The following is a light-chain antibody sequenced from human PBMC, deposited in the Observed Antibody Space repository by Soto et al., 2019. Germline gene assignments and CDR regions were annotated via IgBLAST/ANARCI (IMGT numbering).Light chain of an antibody. V-gene: IGKV1-39*01. CDR1: QSISSY. CDR2: AAS. Sequence: DIPMTQSPSSLSASVGDRVTITCRASQSISSYLNWYQQKPGKVPKLLIYAASSLQSGVPSRFSGSGSGTDFTLTISSLQPEDFATYYCQQSYNTPRTFGQGTKVEIK. CDR3: QQSYNTPRT. J-gene: IGKJ1*01.